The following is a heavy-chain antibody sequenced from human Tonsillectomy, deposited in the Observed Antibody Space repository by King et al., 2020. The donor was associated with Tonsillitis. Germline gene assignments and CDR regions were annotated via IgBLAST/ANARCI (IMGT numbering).Heavy chain of an antibody. CDR3: ARSGSVVPFDY. J-gene: IGHJ4*02. V-gene: IGHV4-39*01. CDR1: GGSISSSCYY. CDR2: IYYSGRT. Sequence: LQLQESGPGLVKPSETLSLTCTVSGGSISSSCYYWGWIRHPPGKGLEWIGSIYYSGRTYYNPSLKSRVTISVDTSQNQFSLKLSSVTAADTAVYYCARSGSVVPFDYWGQGTLVTVSS. D-gene: IGHD2-2*01.